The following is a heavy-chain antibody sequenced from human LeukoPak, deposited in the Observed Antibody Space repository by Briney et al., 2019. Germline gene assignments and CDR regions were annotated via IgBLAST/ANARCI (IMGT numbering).Heavy chain of an antibody. CDR1: GFTFSSYS. D-gene: IGHD3-22*01. Sequence: GGSLRLSCAASGFTFSSYSMNWVRQAPGKGLEWVSSISSSSSYIYYADSVKGRFTISRDNAKNSLYLQMNSLRAEDTAVYYCARKKDFXDSSGYLPDDAFDILGQGTMVTVSS. CDR2: ISSSSSYI. CDR3: ARKKDFXDSSGYLPDDAFDI. J-gene: IGHJ3*02. V-gene: IGHV3-21*01.